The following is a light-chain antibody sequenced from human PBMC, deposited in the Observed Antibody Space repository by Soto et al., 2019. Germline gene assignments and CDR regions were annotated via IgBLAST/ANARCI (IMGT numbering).Light chain of an antibody. CDR3: SSNGGRNDVI. CDR2: EVD. J-gene: IGLJ2*01. Sequence: QSALTQPPSASGSPGQSVTIPCTGTSSDVGGYNYVSWYQQHPGKAPKVMIYEVDKRPSGVPDRFSGSKSGNTASLTVSGLQAEDEAHYYYSSNGGRNDVIFGGGTKLTVL. CDR1: SSDVGGYNY. V-gene: IGLV2-8*01.